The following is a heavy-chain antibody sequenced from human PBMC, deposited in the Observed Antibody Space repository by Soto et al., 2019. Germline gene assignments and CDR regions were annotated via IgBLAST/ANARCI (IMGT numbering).Heavy chain of an antibody. V-gene: IGHV1-2*04. CDR2: INPNSGGT. Sequence: ASVKVSFKAAGYTFTGYYMHWVRQAPGQGLEWMGWINPNSGGTNYAQKFQGWVTMTRDTSISTAYMELSRLRSDDTAVYYCARALIAAAGIGLDPWGQGTLVTVSS. CDR3: ARALIAAAGIGLDP. CDR1: GYTFTGYY. D-gene: IGHD6-13*01. J-gene: IGHJ5*02.